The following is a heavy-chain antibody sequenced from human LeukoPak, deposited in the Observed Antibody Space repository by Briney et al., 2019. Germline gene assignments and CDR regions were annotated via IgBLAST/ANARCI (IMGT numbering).Heavy chain of an antibody. D-gene: IGHD2-21*01. CDR2: ISGSGVST. J-gene: IGHJ6*02. V-gene: IGHV3-23*01. Sequence: GGSLRLSCAASGFTFSDYAMSWVRQVPGKGLQWVSGISGSGVSTYIADSVTGRFAISRDNVQNTLYLQIHSLRAGDTAVYYCARGGGLDCGGDCSYHYYGMDVWGQGTTVTVSS. CDR1: GFTFSDYA. CDR3: ARGGGLDCGGDCSYHYYGMDV.